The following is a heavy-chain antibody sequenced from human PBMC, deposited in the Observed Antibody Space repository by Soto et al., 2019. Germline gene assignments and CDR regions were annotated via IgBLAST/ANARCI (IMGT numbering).Heavy chain of an antibody. CDR3: ARGRGYCSGGSCYSKRYYYYGMDV. D-gene: IGHD2-15*01. CDR2: IIPIFGTA. CDR1: GGTFSSYA. Sequence: QVQLVQSGAEVKKPGSSVKVSCKASGGTFSSYAISWVRQAPGQGLEWMGGIIPIFGTANYAQKFQGRVTITADESTSTAYIELSRLRSEDTAVYYCARGRGYCSGGSCYSKRYYYYGMDVWGQGTTVTVSS. V-gene: IGHV1-69*01. J-gene: IGHJ6*02.